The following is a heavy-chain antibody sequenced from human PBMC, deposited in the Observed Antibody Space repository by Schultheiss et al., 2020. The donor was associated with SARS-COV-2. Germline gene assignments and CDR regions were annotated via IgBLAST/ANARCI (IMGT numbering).Heavy chain of an antibody. J-gene: IGHJ4*02. V-gene: IGHV2-70*01. Sequence: QTLSLTCTVSGFSIRSGYYWGWIRQPPGKALEWLALIYWNDDKRYSPSLKTRLTISKDTSKNQVVLTMTNMDPVDTATYYCARILQVGAGRAFDYWGQGTLVTVSS. CDR2: IYWNDDK. CDR1: GFSIRSGYYW. CDR3: ARILQVGAGRAFDY. D-gene: IGHD6-13*01.